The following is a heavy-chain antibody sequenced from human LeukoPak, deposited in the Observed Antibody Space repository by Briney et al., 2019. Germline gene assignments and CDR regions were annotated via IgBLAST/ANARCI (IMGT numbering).Heavy chain of an antibody. CDR2: ITGSGATT. D-gene: IGHD2-2*01. Sequence: GGSLRLSGAASGFTFSSYAMHWVRQAPGKGLEWVAVITGSGATTYYADSVKGRFTISRDNAKNTLYLQMSSLRAEDTAVYYCAKGRMIPAALDYWGQGTLVTVSS. J-gene: IGHJ4*02. CDR3: AKGRMIPAALDY. V-gene: IGHV3-23*01. CDR1: GFTFSSYA.